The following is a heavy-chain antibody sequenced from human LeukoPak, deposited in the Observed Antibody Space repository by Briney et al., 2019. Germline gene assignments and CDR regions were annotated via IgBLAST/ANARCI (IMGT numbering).Heavy chain of an antibody. D-gene: IGHD2-2*01. CDR1: GITFRNYW. J-gene: IGHJ5*02. V-gene: IGHV3-7*01. Sequence: PGGSLRLSCVVSGITFRNYWMSWVRQAPGKGPEWVAFIKEDGSDKHYVDSVKGRCTISRDNAQNSLYLQMNNLRAEDTAVYFCHQPVTLPAWGQGTLVTVSS. CDR2: IKEDGSDK. CDR3: HQPVTLPA.